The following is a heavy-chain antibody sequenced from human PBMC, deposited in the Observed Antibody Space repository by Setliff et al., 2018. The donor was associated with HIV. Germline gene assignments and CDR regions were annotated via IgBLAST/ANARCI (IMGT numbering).Heavy chain of an antibody. CDR1: GFSISSGYY. CDR2: IYHSGST. Sequence: SETLSLTCAVSGFSISSGYYWGWIRQPPGKGLEWIGTIYHSGSTYYSPSLMSRVTMSVDTSKNQFSLKLSSVTAADTAEYYCARFPTREVWRRNDIDYWGQGTLVTVSS. J-gene: IGHJ4*02. D-gene: IGHD1-1*01. V-gene: IGHV4-38-2*01. CDR3: ARFPTREVWRRNDIDY.